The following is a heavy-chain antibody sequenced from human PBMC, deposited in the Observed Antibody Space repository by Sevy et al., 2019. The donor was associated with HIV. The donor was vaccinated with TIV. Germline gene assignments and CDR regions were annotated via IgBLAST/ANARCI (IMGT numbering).Heavy chain of an antibody. D-gene: IGHD2-15*01. CDR2: ISSSSNYI. CDR3: ARVVAYCSGGSCFPGYYYGMDV. Sequence: GGSLRLSCAASGFTFSSYAMSWVRQAPGKVLEWVSSISSSSNYIYYADSMKGRFTISRDNAKNSLYLQMNSLRAEDTAVYYCARVVAYCSGGSCFPGYYYGMDVWGQGTTVTVSS. CDR1: GFTFSSYA. J-gene: IGHJ6*02. V-gene: IGHV3-21*01.